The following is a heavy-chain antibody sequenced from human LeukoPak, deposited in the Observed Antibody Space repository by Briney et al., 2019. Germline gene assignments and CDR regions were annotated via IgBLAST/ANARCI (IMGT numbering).Heavy chain of an antibody. Sequence: SETLSLTCTVSGGSISRYYWSWIRQPPGKGLEWIGYIYYSGSTNYNPSLKSRVTISVDTSKNQFSLKLRSVTAADTAVYYCARRRDYFYGLDVWGQGATVTVSS. CDR2: IYYSGST. CDR1: GGSISRYY. CDR3: ARRRDYFYGLDV. V-gene: IGHV4-59*08. J-gene: IGHJ6*02.